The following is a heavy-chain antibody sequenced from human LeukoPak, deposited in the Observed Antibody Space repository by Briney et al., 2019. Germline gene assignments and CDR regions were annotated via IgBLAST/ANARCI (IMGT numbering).Heavy chain of an antibody. Sequence: GGSLRLSCAASGFTVSSNYMSWVRQTPGKGLEWVSVIYSGGSTFYTDSVKGRFTISRDDSKSTLYLQMNSLRAEDTAVYYCARSMGGGYCVSGSCFTLYYYYYMDVWGKGTTVTVSS. CDR3: ARSMGGGYCVSGSCFTLYYYYYMDV. D-gene: IGHD2-15*01. J-gene: IGHJ6*03. CDR1: GFTVSSNY. CDR2: IYSGGST. V-gene: IGHV3-53*01.